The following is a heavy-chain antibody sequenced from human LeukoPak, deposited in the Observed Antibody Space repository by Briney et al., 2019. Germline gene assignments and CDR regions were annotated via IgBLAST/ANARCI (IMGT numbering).Heavy chain of an antibody. D-gene: IGHD6-13*01. CDR3: ARAGQQLVRKLDY. CDR2: ISYDGSNK. Sequence: GGSLRLSCAASGFTFSSYGMHWVRQAPGKGLEWVAVISYDGSNKYYADSVKGRFTISRDNSKNTLYLQMNSLRAEDTAVYYCARAGQQLVRKLDYWGQGTLVTVSS. CDR1: GFTFSSYG. J-gene: IGHJ4*02. V-gene: IGHV3-30*03.